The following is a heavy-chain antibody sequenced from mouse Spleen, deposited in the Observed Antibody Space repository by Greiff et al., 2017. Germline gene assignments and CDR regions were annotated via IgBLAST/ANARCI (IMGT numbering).Heavy chain of an antibody. V-gene: IGHV1-7*01. Sequence: QVQLQQSGAELAKPGASVKLSCKASGYTFTSYWMHWVQQRPGQGLEWIGYINPSSGYTKYNQTFKDKATLTADKSSSTAYMHLSSLTYEDSAVYYCVRGDYDGSPFSYWGQGTLVTSSA. CDR3: VRGDYDGSPFSY. J-gene: IGHJ3*01. D-gene: IGHD1-1*01. CDR1: GYTFTSYW. CDR2: INPSSGYT.